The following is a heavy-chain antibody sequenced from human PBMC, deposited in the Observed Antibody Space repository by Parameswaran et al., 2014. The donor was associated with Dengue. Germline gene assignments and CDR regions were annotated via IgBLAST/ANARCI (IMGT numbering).Heavy chain of an antibody. J-gene: IGHJ5*02. D-gene: IGHD3-3*01. Sequence: RWIRQPPGKGLEWIGYIYYSGSTNYNPSLKSRVTISVDTSKNQFSLKLSSVTAADTAVYYCARGGITIYTNWFDPWGQGTLVTVSS. CDR2: IYYSGST. CDR3: ARGGITIYTNWFDP. V-gene: IGHV4-59*01.